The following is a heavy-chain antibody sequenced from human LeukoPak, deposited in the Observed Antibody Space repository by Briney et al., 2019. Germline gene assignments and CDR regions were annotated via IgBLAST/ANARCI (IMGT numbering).Heavy chain of an antibody. CDR3: AKDQTYCYGSGSGTFDY. J-gene: IGHJ4*02. Sequence: AGGSLRLSCAASGFTFSSYGMHWVRQAPGKGLEWVAFIRYDGSNKYYADSVKGRFTISRDNSKNTLYLQMNSLRAEDTAVYYCAKDQTYCYGSGSGTFDYWGQGTLVTVSS. V-gene: IGHV3-30*02. D-gene: IGHD3-10*01. CDR2: IRYDGSNK. CDR1: GFTFSSYG.